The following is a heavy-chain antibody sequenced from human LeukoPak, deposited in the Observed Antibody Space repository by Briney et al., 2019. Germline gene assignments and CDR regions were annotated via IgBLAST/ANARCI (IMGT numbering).Heavy chain of an antibody. CDR2: LHYSGRA. V-gene: IGHV4-39*02. Sequence: PSETLSLTCTVSGASITTSGYYWGWVRQSPGKGLEWIGSLHYSGRAYYGPSLKSRVTISGDTSKNQFSLRLNSVTAADTAVYYCARDRDYSSTSLGGMDVWGQGTTVTVSS. CDR1: GASITTSGYY. J-gene: IGHJ6*02. D-gene: IGHD2-2*01. CDR3: ARDRDYSSTSLGGMDV.